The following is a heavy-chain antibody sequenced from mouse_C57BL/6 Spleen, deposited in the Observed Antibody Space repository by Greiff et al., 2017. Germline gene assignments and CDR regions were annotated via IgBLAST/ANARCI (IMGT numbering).Heavy chain of an antibody. CDR2: ISSGGDYI. V-gene: IGHV5-9-1*02. CDR3: TRDQGYYGSSYGYAMDY. Sequence: EVQVVESGEGLVKPGGSLKLSCAASGFTFSSYAMSWVRQTPEKRLEWVAYISSGGDYIYYADTVKGRFTISRDNARNTLYLQMSSLKSEDTAMYYCTRDQGYYGSSYGYAMDYWGQGTSVTVSS. D-gene: IGHD1-1*01. J-gene: IGHJ4*01. CDR1: GFTFSSYA.